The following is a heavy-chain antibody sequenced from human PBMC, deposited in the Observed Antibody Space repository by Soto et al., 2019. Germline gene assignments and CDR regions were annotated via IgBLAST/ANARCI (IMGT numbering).Heavy chain of an antibody. D-gene: IGHD3-10*01. J-gene: IGHJ4*02. CDR1: GFTFSSYG. CDR2: IWYDGSNK. V-gene: IGHV3-33*01. Sequence: ESGGGVVQPGRSLRLSCAASGFTFSSYGMHWVRQAPGKGLEWVAVIWYDGSNKYYADSVKGRFTISRDNSKNTLYLQMNSLRAEDTAVYYCAREDYGSGSYYLDYWGQGTLVTVSS. CDR3: AREDYGSGSYYLDY.